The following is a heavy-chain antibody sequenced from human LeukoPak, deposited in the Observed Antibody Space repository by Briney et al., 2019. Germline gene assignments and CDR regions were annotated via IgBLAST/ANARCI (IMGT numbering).Heavy chain of an antibody. CDR2: IYHSGST. Sequence: SETLSLTCTVSGYSISSGYYWGWIRQPPGKGLEWIGSIYHSGSTYYNPSLKSRVTISVDTSKNRFSLKLSSVTAADTAVYYCASNDCSGGSCYGFDYWGQGTLVTVSS. J-gene: IGHJ4*02. D-gene: IGHD2-15*01. V-gene: IGHV4-38-2*02. CDR1: GYSISSGYY. CDR3: ASNDCSGGSCYGFDY.